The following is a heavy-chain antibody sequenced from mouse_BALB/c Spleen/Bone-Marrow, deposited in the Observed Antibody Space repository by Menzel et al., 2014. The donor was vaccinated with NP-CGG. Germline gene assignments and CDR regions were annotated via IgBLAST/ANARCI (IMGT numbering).Heavy chain of an antibody. Sequence: VHVKQSGPELVKPGASVKISCKASGYSFTGYFMNWVMQSHGKSLEWIGRINPYNGDTFYNQKFKGKATLTVGKSSSTAHMELRSLASEDSAVYYCARSGDCDGFAYWGQGTLVTVSA. CDR1: GYSFTGYF. CDR2: INPYNGDT. J-gene: IGHJ3*01. V-gene: IGHV1-20*02. CDR3: ARSGDCDGFAY. D-gene: IGHD3-2*02.